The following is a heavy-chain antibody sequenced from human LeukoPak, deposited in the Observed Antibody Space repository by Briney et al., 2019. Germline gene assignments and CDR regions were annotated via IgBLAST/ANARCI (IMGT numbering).Heavy chain of an antibody. CDR2: ISGSGGST. CDR1: GFTFSSYA. Sequence: PGGSLRLSCAASGFTFSSYAMSWVRQAPGKGLEWVSAISGSGGSTYHADSVKGRFTISRDNSKNTLYLQMNSLRAEDTAVYYCAKDWGSNSGNFDYWGQGTLVTVSS. D-gene: IGHD4-23*01. CDR3: AKDWGSNSGNFDY. J-gene: IGHJ4*02. V-gene: IGHV3-23*01.